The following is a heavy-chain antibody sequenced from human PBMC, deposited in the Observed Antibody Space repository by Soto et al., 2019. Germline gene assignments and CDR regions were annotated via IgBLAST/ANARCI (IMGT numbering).Heavy chain of an antibody. CDR2: IKSKTDGGTT. V-gene: IGHV3-15*01. CDR3: TRQWLVPPYYYYYGMDV. D-gene: IGHD6-19*01. J-gene: IGHJ6*02. CDR1: GFTFSHAW. Sequence: GSLRLSCASSGFTFSHAWMSWVRQAPGKGLEWVGRIKSKTDGGTTDYAAPVKGRFTISRDDSKNTLYLQMNSLKTEDTAVYYCTRQWLVPPYYYYYGMDVWGQGTTVTVSS.